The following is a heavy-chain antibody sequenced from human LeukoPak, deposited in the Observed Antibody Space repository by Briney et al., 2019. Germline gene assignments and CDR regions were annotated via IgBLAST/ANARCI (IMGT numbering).Heavy chain of an antibody. CDR1: GFTFSSYS. Sequence: GGSLRLSCAASGFTFSSYSMNWVRQAPGKGLEWVSSISGSSSYIYYADSVKGRFTISRDNAKNSLYLQMNSLRAEDTAVYYCARHHAFSSSWSHFDYWGQGTLVTVSS. D-gene: IGHD6-13*01. J-gene: IGHJ4*02. V-gene: IGHV3-21*01. CDR2: ISGSSSYI. CDR3: ARHHAFSSSWSHFDY.